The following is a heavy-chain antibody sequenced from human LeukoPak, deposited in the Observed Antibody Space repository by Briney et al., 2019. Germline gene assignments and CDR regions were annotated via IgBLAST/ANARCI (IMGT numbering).Heavy chain of an antibody. CDR3: ARGRLHGTGWFGRNWYFDL. D-gene: IGHD6-19*01. Sequence: GGSLRLSCAASGFTFSNAWMSWVRQAPGMGLECVSLLYSGGSTYYSDSVKGRFTISRDNSRNTLYLQMNSLRDEDTAVYYCARGRLHGTGWFGRNWYFDLWGRGALVTVSS. V-gene: IGHV3-66*01. CDR2: LYSGGST. J-gene: IGHJ2*01. CDR1: GFTFSNAW.